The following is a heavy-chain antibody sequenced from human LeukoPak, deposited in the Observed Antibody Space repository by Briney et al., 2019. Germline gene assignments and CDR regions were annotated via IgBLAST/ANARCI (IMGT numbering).Heavy chain of an antibody. Sequence: PGGSLRLSCAASGFTFSAYAMSWVRQAPGKGLEWVSFITGSGTNTYYADSVKGRFAVSRDNSKNTLYLQVNRLRAEDTAVYYCAKAVTMVRGLIYSGVDVWGKGTTVTVSS. J-gene: IGHJ6*04. CDR1: GFTFSAYA. D-gene: IGHD3-10*01. CDR2: ITGSGTNT. CDR3: AKAVTMVRGLIYSGVDV. V-gene: IGHV3-23*01.